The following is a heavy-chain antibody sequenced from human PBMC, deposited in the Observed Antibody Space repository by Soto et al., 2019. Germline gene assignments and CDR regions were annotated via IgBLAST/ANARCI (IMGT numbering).Heavy chain of an antibody. Sequence: QVQLQESGPGLVKPSQTLSLTCTVSGGSISSGDYYWSWIRQPPGKGLEWIGYIFYSGSTYYNPSLKSRXTISVDTSKNQFSLKLSSVTAADTAVYYCARTNFMTTVGGADYWGQGTLVTVSS. CDR3: ARTNFMTTVGGADY. CDR2: IFYSGST. J-gene: IGHJ4*02. V-gene: IGHV4-30-4*01. CDR1: GGSISSGDYY. D-gene: IGHD4-17*01.